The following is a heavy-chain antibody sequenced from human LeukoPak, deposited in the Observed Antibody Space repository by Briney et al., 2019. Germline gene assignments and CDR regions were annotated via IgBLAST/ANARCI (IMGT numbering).Heavy chain of an antibody. D-gene: IGHD2-21*01. CDR3: TPVMVEDRGF. V-gene: IGHV3-15*01. CDR1: GFILNKAW. CDR2: IKSNNDGGTT. Sequence: GGSLRLSCAASGFILNKAWMNWVRQAPGKGPEWVGRIKSNNDGGTTDYASPVEGRFIISRDDSKNTIYLQMNRLIIDDTAIYYCTPVMVEDRGFWGQGTLVTVSS. J-gene: IGHJ4*02.